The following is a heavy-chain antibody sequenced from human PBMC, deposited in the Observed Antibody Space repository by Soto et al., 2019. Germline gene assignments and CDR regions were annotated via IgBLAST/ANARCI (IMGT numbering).Heavy chain of an antibody. V-gene: IGHV3-23*01. CDR1: GFTFSGYA. CDR2: FSGGGGST. Sequence: GGSLRLSCVTSGFTFSGYAMAWVRQAPGKGLEWVSGFSGGGGSTYYPDSVKGRFTISRDTSKNTLYLQMNSLRAEDTAVYYCAKVSSGYFINPLDYWGQGTLVTVSS. D-gene: IGHD3-22*01. J-gene: IGHJ4*02. CDR3: AKVSSGYFINPLDY.